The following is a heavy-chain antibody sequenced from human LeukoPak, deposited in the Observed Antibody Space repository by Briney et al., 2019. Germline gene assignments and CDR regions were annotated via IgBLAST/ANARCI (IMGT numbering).Heavy chain of an antibody. Sequence: GGSLRLSCAASGFTFDGYAMHWVGQAPGKGLEGVSGISWKSGMIGYADSVKGRFTISRDNAKNSLYLQMHSLRAEDTALYYCAKDQSPYYYGSGSFDYWGQGTLVTVSS. J-gene: IGHJ4*02. CDR1: GFTFDGYA. CDR3: AKDQSPYYYGSGSFDY. V-gene: IGHV3-9*01. D-gene: IGHD3-10*01. CDR2: ISWKSGMI.